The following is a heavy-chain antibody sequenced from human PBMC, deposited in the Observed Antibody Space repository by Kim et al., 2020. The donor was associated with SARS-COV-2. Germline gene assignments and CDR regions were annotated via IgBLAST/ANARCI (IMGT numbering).Heavy chain of an antibody. Sequence: ASVKVSCKASGYTFTSYGISWVRQAPGQGLERMGWISAYNGNTNYAQKLQGRVTMTTDTSTSTAYMELRSLRSDDTAVYYCAREIVVVPAAPYFDYWGQGTLVTVSS. CDR3: AREIVVVPAAPYFDY. J-gene: IGHJ4*02. D-gene: IGHD2-2*01. CDR1: GYTFTSYG. V-gene: IGHV1-18*04. CDR2: ISAYNGNT.